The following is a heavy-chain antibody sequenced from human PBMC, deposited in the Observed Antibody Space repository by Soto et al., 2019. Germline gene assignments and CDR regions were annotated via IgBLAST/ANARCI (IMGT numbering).Heavy chain of an antibody. D-gene: IGHD6-19*01. CDR1: GGSIGSYY. Sequence: SETLSLTCTVSGGSIGSYYWSWIRQPPGKGLEWIGYIYYSGSTNYNPSLKSRVTISVDTSKNQFSLKLSSVTAADTAVYYCARGEGAGYSSGWFDYWGQGTLVTVSS. CDR2: IYYSGST. V-gene: IGHV4-59*01. J-gene: IGHJ4*02. CDR3: ARGEGAGYSSGWFDY.